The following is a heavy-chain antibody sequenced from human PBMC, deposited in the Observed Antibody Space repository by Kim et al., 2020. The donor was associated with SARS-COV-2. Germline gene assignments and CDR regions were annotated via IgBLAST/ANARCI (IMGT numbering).Heavy chain of an antibody. D-gene: IGHD5-18*01. CDR1: GFTFSSYG. Sequence: GGSLRLSCAASGFTFSSYGMHWVRQAPGKGLEWVAVISYDGSNKYYADSVKGRFTISRDNSKNTLYLQMNSLRAEDTAVYYCASEDIAMGYYYYGMDVWGQGTTVTVSS. J-gene: IGHJ6*02. CDR3: ASEDIAMGYYYYGMDV. V-gene: IGHV3-33*05. CDR2: ISYDGSNK.